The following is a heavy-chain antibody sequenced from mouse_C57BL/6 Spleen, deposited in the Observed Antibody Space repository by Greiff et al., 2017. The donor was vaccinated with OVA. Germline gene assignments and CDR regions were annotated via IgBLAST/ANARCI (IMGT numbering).Heavy chain of an antibody. D-gene: IGHD2-4*01. J-gene: IGHJ4*01. CDR2: IYPGSGST. V-gene: IGHV1-55*01. CDR3: ARFPDYDGAMDY. Sequence: VQLQQPGAELVKPGASVKMSCKASGYTFTSYWITWVKQRPGQGLEWIGDIYPGSGSTNYNEKFKSKATLTVDTSSSTAYMQLSSLTSEDSAVYYCARFPDYDGAMDYWGQGTSVTVSS. CDR1: GYTFTSYW.